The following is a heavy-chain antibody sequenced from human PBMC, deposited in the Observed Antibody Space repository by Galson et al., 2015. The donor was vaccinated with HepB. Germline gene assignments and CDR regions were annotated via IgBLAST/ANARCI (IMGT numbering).Heavy chain of an antibody. D-gene: IGHD2-2*01. J-gene: IGHJ6*03. CDR3: AKWALPGYCSSTSCQYYYYYYMDV. CDR2: ISYDGSNK. Sequence: SLRLSCAASGFTFSSYGMHWVRQAPGKGLEWVAVISYDGSNKYYADSVKGRFTISRDNSKNTLYLQMNSLRAEDTAVYYCAKWALPGYCSSTSCQYYYYYYMDVWGKGTTVTVSS. CDR1: GFTFSSYG. V-gene: IGHV3-30*18.